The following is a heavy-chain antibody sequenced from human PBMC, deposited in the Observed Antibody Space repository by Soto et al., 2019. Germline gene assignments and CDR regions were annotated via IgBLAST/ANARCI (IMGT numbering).Heavy chain of an antibody. J-gene: IGHJ4*02. V-gene: IGHV4-59*01. CDR1: GGSISGYY. CDR3: ARGFWDHDGRYSGFDY. CDR2: IYCNGNT. D-gene: IGHD1-26*01. Sequence: LSLTGPVSGGSISGYYWSWIRQPPGKGLEWIGYIYCNGNTNYNPSLRSRVTILADTSKNQISLTLSSVTAADTAVYYCARGFWDHDGRYSGFDYWGQGTLVTVSS.